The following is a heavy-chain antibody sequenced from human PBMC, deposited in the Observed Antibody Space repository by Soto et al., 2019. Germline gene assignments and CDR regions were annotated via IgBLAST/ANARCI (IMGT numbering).Heavy chain of an antibody. J-gene: IGHJ4*02. CDR2: LYAGGAT. Sequence: EVQLVESGGGVIQPGGSLRVSCAASGLTVSSTYMSWVRQAPGRGLEWVGVLYAGGATYYADSMKGRFTISRDNSKNTLYLQMDRLRAEDAAVYYCSRGGNTHFDYWVQGTLVTVSS. CDR1: GLTVSSTY. D-gene: IGHD5-18*01. V-gene: IGHV3-53*01. CDR3: SRGGNTHFDY.